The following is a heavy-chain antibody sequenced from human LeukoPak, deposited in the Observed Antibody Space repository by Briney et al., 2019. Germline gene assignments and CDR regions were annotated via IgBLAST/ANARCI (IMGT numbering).Heavy chain of an antibody. Sequence: PGGSLRLSCAASGFTFSSYWMSWVRQAPGKGLEWVANIKQDGSEKYYVDSVKGRFTISRDNAKKSLYLQMNSLRAEDTAVYYCARGQLDIRFLEAYYYMDVWGKGTTVTVSS. CDR3: ARGQLDIRFLEAYYYMDV. CDR1: GFTFSSYW. V-gene: IGHV3-7*01. J-gene: IGHJ6*03. D-gene: IGHD3-3*01. CDR2: IKQDGSEK.